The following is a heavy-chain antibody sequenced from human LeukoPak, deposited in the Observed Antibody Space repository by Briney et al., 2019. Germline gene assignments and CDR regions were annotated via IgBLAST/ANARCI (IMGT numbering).Heavy chain of an antibody. J-gene: IGHJ3*02. V-gene: IGHV3-7*01. Sequence: GSLRLSCAASGFTFSSYWMSWVRQAPGKGLEWVANTKQDGSEKYYVDSVKGRFTISRDNAKNSLYLQMNSLRAEDTAVYYCARESVGAPSDAFDIWGQGTMVTVSS. CDR1: GFTFSSYW. CDR2: TKQDGSEK. CDR3: ARESVGAPSDAFDI. D-gene: IGHD1-26*01.